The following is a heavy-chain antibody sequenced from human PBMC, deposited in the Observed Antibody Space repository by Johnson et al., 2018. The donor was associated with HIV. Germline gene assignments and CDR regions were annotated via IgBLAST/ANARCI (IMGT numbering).Heavy chain of an antibody. V-gene: IGHV3-20*04. CDR2: INWNGGST. CDR1: GFTFDDYG. CDR3: ARARDYNFWSPATDI. J-gene: IGHJ3*02. Sequence: MLLVESGGGVVRPGGSLRLSCAASGFTFDDYGMSWVRQVLGKGLEWVSGINWNGGSTGYADSVKGRFTISRDNAKNSLYLQMNSLRAEDTAVYYCARARDYNFWSPATDIWGQGTMVTVSS. D-gene: IGHD3-3*01.